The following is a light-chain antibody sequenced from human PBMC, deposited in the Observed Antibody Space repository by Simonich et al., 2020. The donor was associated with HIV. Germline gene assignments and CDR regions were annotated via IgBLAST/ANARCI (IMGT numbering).Light chain of an antibody. J-gene: IGLJ2*01. CDR1: RSNIGAGYD. CDR3: QSYDTSLSVI. V-gene: IGLV1-40*01. CDR2: NNN. Sequence: QSVLTQPPSVSGAPGQRVTISCTGSRSNIGAGYDIQWYQQLPGTAPKLLIYNNNNRPSGVPDRFSGSKSGTSASLAITGLQAEDEADYYCQSYDTSLSVIFGGGTKLTVL.